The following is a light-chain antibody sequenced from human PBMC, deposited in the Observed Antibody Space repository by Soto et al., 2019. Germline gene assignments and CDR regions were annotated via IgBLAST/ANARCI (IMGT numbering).Light chain of an antibody. CDR3: QSYDSALSGSL. Sequence: QSVLTQPPSVSGAPGQRVTISCTGSSSNIGAGYDVHWYQRFPGTAPKLLIYVNSNRTSGVPDRFSGSKSGTSASLAITGLQPEDEADYYCQSYDSALSGSLFGGGTKLTVL. J-gene: IGLJ2*01. V-gene: IGLV1-40*01. CDR2: VNS. CDR1: SSNIGAGYD.